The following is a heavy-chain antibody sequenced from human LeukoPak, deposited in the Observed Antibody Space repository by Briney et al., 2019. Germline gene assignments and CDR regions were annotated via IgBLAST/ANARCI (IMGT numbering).Heavy chain of an antibody. CDR1: GFTFSSYE. Sequence: PGGSLRLSCAASGFTFSSYEMNWVRQAPGKGLEWVSYISSSGSTIYYADSVKGRFTISRDNAKSSLYLQMNSLRAEDTAVYYCASLGVDDFWSGQLDYWGQGTLVTVSS. V-gene: IGHV3-48*03. D-gene: IGHD3-3*01. CDR3: ASLGVDDFWSGQLDY. J-gene: IGHJ4*02. CDR2: ISSSGSTI.